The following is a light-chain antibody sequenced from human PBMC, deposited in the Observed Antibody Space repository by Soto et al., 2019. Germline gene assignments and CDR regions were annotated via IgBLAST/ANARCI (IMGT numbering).Light chain of an antibody. CDR1: QSVSSN. V-gene: IGKV3-15*01. CDR2: AAS. CDR3: QQYNNWPIT. Sequence: KTQSPATLSVSPVETATLSCRASQSVSSNLAWYQQKPGQAPRLLIYAASSRATDIPARFSGSGSGTEFTLTISSLQSEDFAIYFCQQYNNWPITFGQGTRLEIK. J-gene: IGKJ5*01.